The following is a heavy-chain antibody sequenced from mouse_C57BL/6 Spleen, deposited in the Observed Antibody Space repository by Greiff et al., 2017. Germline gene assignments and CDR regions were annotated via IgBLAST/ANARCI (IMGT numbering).Heavy chain of an antibody. CDR1: GFTFSDYG. Sequence: EVMLVESGGGLVQPGGSLKLSCAASGFTFSDYGMHWVRQAPEKGLEWVAYISSGSSTIYYADTVKGRFTISRDNAKNTLFLQRTSLRSEDTAMYYCARGDSNYVRYFGVWGTGTTVTVSS. CDR2: ISSGSSTI. J-gene: IGHJ1*03. D-gene: IGHD2-5*01. V-gene: IGHV5-17*01. CDR3: ARGDSNYVRYFGV.